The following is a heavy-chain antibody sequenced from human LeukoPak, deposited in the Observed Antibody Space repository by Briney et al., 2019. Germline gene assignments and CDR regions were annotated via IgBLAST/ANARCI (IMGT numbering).Heavy chain of an antibody. J-gene: IGHJ4*02. CDR2: ISSSGDTI. Sequence: PGGSLRLSCAASGFTLSHYYMTWIRQAPGKGLEWLSCISSSGDTIYYADSVKGRFTASRDNAENSLYLQMNSLRAEDTAMYYCARQDSEIDYWGQGTLVTVSS. CDR3: ARQDSEIDY. D-gene: IGHD2-15*01. V-gene: IGHV3-11*01. CDR1: GFTLSHYY.